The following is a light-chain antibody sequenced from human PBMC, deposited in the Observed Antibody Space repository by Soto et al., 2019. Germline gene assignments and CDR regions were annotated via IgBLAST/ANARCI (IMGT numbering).Light chain of an antibody. Sequence: SYELTQPPSVSVAPGQTARVTCEGNTIGSKSVHWYQQKPGQAPILVVYDDSDRPSGIPERFSGSNSGNTATLTINRVEAGDEPDYPCQVWHSSGDQYVFGPGTKVTVL. CDR3: QVWHSSGDQYV. CDR1: TIGSKS. V-gene: IGLV3-21*02. CDR2: DDS. J-gene: IGLJ1*01.